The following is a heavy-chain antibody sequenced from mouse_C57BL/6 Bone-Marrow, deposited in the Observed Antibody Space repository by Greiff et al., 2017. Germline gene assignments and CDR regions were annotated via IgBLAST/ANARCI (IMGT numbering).Heavy chain of an antibody. V-gene: IGHV5-9*04. CDR1: GFTFSSYT. D-gene: IGHD2-13*01. J-gene: IGHJ3*01. CDR2: ISGGGGNT. Sequence: EVKLMESGGGLVKPGGSLKLSCAASGFTFSSYTMSWVRQTPEKRLEWVATISGGGGNTYYPDSVKGRFTISRDKAKNTLYLQMSRLRSEDTAVYCCARGDYCPGFAYWGQGTLVTVSA. CDR3: ARGDYCPGFAY.